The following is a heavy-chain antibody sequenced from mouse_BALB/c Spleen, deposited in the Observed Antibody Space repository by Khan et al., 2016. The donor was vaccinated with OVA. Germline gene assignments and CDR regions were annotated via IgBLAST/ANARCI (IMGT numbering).Heavy chain of an antibody. J-gene: IGHJ4*01. Sequence: VQLQQSGPGLVKPSQSLSLTCTVTGYSITSNYAWNWIRQFPGNKLEWMGYISYSGRTSYIPYLKSRISITRDTSKNQFFLQLNSVTTEDTATYYCARGNYCGDAMDYWGQGTSGTVSS. CDR1: GYSITSNYA. V-gene: IGHV3-2*02. CDR2: ISYSGRT. D-gene: IGHD1-2*01. CDR3: ARGNYCGDAMDY.